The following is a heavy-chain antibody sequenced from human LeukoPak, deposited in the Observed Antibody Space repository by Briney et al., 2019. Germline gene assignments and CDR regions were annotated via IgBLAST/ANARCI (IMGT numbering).Heavy chain of an antibody. V-gene: IGHV1-2*02. CDR2: IDPNSGVT. D-gene: IGHD1-26*01. CDR1: GYTFPDYY. Sequence: GSSEPVSCKAYGYTFPDYYLNWVRQAPGQGLERMGWIDPNSGVTNDAQKCQGRVTMTRDTSISTAYMELSSLRSDDTAMYYCTRALGSDYWGQGTLVTVSS. J-gene: IGHJ4*02. CDR3: TRALGSDY.